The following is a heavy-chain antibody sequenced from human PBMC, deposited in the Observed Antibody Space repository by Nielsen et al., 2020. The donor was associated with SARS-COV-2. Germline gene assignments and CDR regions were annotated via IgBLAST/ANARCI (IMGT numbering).Heavy chain of an antibody. V-gene: IGHV4-34*01. CDR1: GGSFRGYY. CDR2: INHSGST. Sequence: SETLSLTGAVYGGSFRGYYWSWIRQLPGKGLEWIGEINHSGSTNYNPSLKSRVTISVDTSKNQFSLKLSSVTAADTAVYYCARLGYYYGMDVWGQGTTVTVSS. J-gene: IGHJ6*02. CDR3: ARLGYYYGMDV. D-gene: IGHD7-27*01.